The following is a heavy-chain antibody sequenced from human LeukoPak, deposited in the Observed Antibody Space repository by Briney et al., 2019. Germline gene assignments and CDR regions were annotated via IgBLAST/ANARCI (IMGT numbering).Heavy chain of an antibody. CDR3: AKDHDYYASGPI. Sequence: GGSLRLSCAASGFTFSSYSMNWVRQAPGKGLEWVSYISSSRNTIYYADSVKGRFTISRDNSKNTLYLQMNSLRAEDTALYYCAKDHDYYASGPIWGQGTMVTVSS. CDR2: ISSSRNTI. D-gene: IGHD3-10*01. CDR1: GFTFSSYS. J-gene: IGHJ3*02. V-gene: IGHV3-48*01.